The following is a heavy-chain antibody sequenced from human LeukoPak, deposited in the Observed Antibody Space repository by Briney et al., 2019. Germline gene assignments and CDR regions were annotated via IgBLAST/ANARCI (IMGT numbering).Heavy chain of an antibody. D-gene: IGHD3-22*01. Sequence: GGSLRLSCAASGFTFSSYEMNWVRQAPGKGLEWVSYISSSGSTISYADSVKGRFTISRDNAKNSLYLQMNSLRAEDTAVYYCARESYDSSGYYIFFDYWGQGTLVTVSS. CDR3: ARESYDSSGYYIFFDY. J-gene: IGHJ4*02. CDR1: GFTFSSYE. V-gene: IGHV3-48*03. CDR2: ISSSGSTI.